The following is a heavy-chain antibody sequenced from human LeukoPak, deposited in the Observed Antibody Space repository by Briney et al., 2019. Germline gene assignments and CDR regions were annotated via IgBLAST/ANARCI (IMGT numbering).Heavy chain of an antibody. D-gene: IGHD5-12*01. CDR1: GYTFTGYD. Sequence: VASVKVSCKASGYTFTGYDINWVRQATGQGLEWMGWMNPNSGSTGYAQKFQGRVTITRNTSISTAYMELSGLRSEDTAVYYCARGRSTGYPYYFEYWGQGTLVTVSS. J-gene: IGHJ4*02. CDR2: MNPNSGST. CDR3: ARGRSTGYPYYFEY. V-gene: IGHV1-8*03.